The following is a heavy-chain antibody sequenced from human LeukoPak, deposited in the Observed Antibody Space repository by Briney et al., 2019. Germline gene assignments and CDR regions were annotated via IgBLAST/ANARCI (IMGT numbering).Heavy chain of an antibody. Sequence: PGGSLRLSCAASGFTLSSYWMSWVRQAPGKGLEWVANIKQDGSEKYYVDSVKGRFTISRDNAKNSLYLQMNSLRAEDTAVYYCARDQRDYYGSGSYSNWFDPWGQGTLVTVSS. V-gene: IGHV3-7*04. CDR3: ARDQRDYYGSGSYSNWFDP. D-gene: IGHD3-10*01. CDR2: IKQDGSEK. CDR1: GFTLSSYW. J-gene: IGHJ5*02.